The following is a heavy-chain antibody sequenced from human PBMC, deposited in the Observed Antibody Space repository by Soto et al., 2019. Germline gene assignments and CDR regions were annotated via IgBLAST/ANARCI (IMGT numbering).Heavy chain of an antibody. D-gene: IGHD1-7*01. Sequence: ASVKVSGKSSGYTFTSYYMHCVRQAPGQGLEWMGIINPSGGSTSYAQKFQGRVTMTRDTSTSTVYMELSSLRSEDTAVYYCARAPGAELPLGAFDIWGQGTMVTVSS. CDR2: INPSGGST. CDR1: GYTFTSYY. CDR3: ARAPGAELPLGAFDI. J-gene: IGHJ3*02. V-gene: IGHV1-46*01.